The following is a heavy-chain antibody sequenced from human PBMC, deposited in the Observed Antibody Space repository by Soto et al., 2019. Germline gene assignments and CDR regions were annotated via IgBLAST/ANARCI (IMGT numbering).Heavy chain of an antibody. Sequence: PSETLSLSCTVSGGSISSYYWSWIRQPPGKGLEWIGYIYYSGSTNYNPSLKSRVTISVDTSKNQFSLKLSSVTAADTAVYYCARVGGLYGDYGGYYYYGMDVWGQGTTVTVSS. CDR3: ARVGGLYGDYGGYYYYGMDV. J-gene: IGHJ6*02. CDR1: GGSISSYY. V-gene: IGHV4-59*01. CDR2: IYYSGST. D-gene: IGHD4-17*01.